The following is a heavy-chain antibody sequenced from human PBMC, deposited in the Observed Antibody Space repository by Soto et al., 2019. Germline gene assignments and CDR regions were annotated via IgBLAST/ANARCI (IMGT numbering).Heavy chain of an antibody. CDR3: ATVAGRRVLITGTKFQD. D-gene: IGHD1-20*01. Sequence: PGGSLRLSCAASGVTFSTYTMNWVRQPPGKGLEWVSSITSSSSYIYYTDSVKGRFTISRDNAKNSLFLQMNSLRAEDTAVYYCATVAGRRVLITGTKFQDWGQGNLVTVSS. V-gene: IGHV3-21*01. CDR2: ITSSSSYI. J-gene: IGHJ4*02. CDR1: GVTFSTYT.